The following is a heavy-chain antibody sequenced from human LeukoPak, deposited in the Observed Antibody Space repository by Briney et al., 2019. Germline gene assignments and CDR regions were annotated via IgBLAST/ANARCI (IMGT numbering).Heavy chain of an antibody. D-gene: IGHD5-18*01. CDR2: IWYDGSNK. CDR1: GFTFSSYG. CDR3: ARDLDTAMVWDY. V-gene: IGHV3-33*01. J-gene: IGHJ4*02. Sequence: GGSLRLSCEASGFTFSSYGMHWVRQAPGKGLEWVAVIWYDGSNKYYADSVKGRFTISRDNSKNTLYLQMNSLRAEDTAVYYCARDLDTAMVWDYWGQGTLVTVSS.